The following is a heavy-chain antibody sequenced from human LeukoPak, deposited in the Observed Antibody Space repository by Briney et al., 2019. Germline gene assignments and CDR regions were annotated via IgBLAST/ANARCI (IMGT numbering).Heavy chain of an antibody. CDR1: GGTFSSYA. CDR2: IIPIFGTA. V-gene: IGHV1-69*13. J-gene: IGHJ4*02. D-gene: IGHD2-15*01. Sequence: SVKVSCKASGGTFSSYAISWVRQAPGQGLEWMGGIIPIFGTASYAQKFQGRVTITADESTSTAYMELSSLRSEDTAVYYCAVERDISVVVVAATLSLDYWGQGTLVTVSS. CDR3: AVERDISVVVVAATLSLDY.